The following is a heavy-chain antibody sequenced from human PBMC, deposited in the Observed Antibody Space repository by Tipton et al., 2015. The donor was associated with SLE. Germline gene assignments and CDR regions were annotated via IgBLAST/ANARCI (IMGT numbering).Heavy chain of an antibody. J-gene: IGHJ4*02. CDR2: IYYSGRT. V-gene: IGHV4-31*03. Sequence: TLSLTCTVSGGSISSYYWSWIRQHPGKGLEWIGYIYYSGRTYYNPSLESRITISVDTSANQFSLKLSSVTAADTAAYYCARLTSGDDYRYYFFDYWGQGTLVNVSS. CDR3: ARLTSGDDYRYYFFDY. D-gene: IGHD5-12*01. CDR1: GGSISSYY.